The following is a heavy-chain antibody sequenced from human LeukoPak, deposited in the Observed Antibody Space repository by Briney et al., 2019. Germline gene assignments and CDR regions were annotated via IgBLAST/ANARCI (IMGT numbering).Heavy chain of an antibody. D-gene: IGHD5-12*01. CDR3: ARGSIGWLRFGSGYFDY. J-gene: IGHJ4*02. V-gene: IGHV1-2*02. Sequence: ASVKVSCKASGYTFTGYYMHWVRQAPGQGLEWMGWINPNSGGTNYAQKFQGRVTMTRDTSISTAYMELSRLRSDDTAVYYCARGSIGWLRFGSGYFDYWGQGTLVTVSS. CDR1: GYTFTGYY. CDR2: INPNSGGT.